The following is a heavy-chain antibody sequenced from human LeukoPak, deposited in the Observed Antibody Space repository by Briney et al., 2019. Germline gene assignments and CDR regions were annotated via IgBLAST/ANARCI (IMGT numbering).Heavy chain of an antibody. V-gene: IGHV3-30*01. Sequence: GGSLRLSCAASGFTFSSYAMHWIRQAPGKGLEWVAVISYDGSNKYYADSVKGRFTISRDNSKNTLYLQMNSLRAEDTAVYYCARDTQWEPQYWGQGTLVTVS. D-gene: IGHD1-26*01. CDR1: GFTFSSYA. CDR2: ISYDGSNK. CDR3: ARDTQWEPQY. J-gene: IGHJ4*02.